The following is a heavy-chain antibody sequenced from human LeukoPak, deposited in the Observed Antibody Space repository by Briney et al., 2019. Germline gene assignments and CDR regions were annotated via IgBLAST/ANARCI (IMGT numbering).Heavy chain of an antibody. CDR3: ARDHGGAYYDFWSGSDKVWFDP. CDR1: GGSISTYY. Sequence: PSETLSLTCSVSGGSISTYYWSWVRQPPGKGLEWIGYFYYSGSTIYNPSLKSRVTISVDTSKNQFSLKLSSVTAADTAVYYCARDHGGAYYDFWSGSDKVWFDPWGQGTLVTVSS. CDR2: FYYSGST. V-gene: IGHV4-59*01. D-gene: IGHD3-3*01. J-gene: IGHJ5*02.